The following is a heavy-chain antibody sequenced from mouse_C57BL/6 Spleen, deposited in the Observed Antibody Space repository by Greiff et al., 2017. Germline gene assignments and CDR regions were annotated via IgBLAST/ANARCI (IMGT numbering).Heavy chain of an antibody. V-gene: IGHV1-54*01. CDR3: ARSNSVYYAMDY. CDR2: INPGSGGT. Sequence: QVQLQQSGAELVRPGTSVKVSCKASGYAFTNYLIEWVKQRPGQGLEWIGVINPGSGGTNYNEKFKGKATLTADNSSSTAYMQLSSLTSEDSAVFFCARSNSVYYAMDYWGQGTSVTVSS. J-gene: IGHJ4*01. CDR1: GYAFTNYL. D-gene: IGHD4-1*01.